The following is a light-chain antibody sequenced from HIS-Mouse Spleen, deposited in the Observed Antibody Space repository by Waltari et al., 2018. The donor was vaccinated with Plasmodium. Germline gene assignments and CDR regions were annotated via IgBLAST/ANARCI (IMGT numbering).Light chain of an antibody. CDR1: QSVSSN. CDR2: GAS. Sequence: EIVMTQSPATLSVSPEERATISCRASQSVSSNFAWYQQKPGQAPRLLIYGASTRATGIPARFSGSGSGTEFTLTISSMQSEDFAVYYCQQYNNWPRGTFGQGTKVEIK. V-gene: IGKV3-15*01. CDR3: QQYNNWPRGT. J-gene: IGKJ1*01.